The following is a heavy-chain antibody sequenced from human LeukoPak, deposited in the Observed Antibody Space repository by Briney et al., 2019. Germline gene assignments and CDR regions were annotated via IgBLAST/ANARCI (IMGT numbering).Heavy chain of an antibody. CDR2: IDPSDSYT. CDR3: ARQTGYSSAWYGDY. CDR1: GXSFTSYW. Sequence: GESLKISCKGSGXSFTSYWISWVRQMPGKGLEWMGRIDPSDSYTNYSPSFQGHVTISADKSISTAYLQWSSLKASDTAMYYCARQTGYSSAWYGDYWGQGTLVTVSS. D-gene: IGHD6-19*01. V-gene: IGHV5-10-1*01. J-gene: IGHJ4*02.